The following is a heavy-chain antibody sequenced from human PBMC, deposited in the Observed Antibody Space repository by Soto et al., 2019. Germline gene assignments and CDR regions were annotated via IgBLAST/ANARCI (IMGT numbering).Heavy chain of an antibody. CDR1: GYTFTAHY. V-gene: IGHV1-2*02. Sequence: ASVKVSCKASGYTFTAHYIHWVRQAPGQGFEWMGRINPNSGDTSYAQRLQGRVTMTRDTSINTVLMELSSLRSDDTALYYCARVSREVGASTTHDLWAQGTLVTVSS. CDR3: ARVSREVGASTTHDL. CDR2: INPNSGDT. J-gene: IGHJ5*02. D-gene: IGHD2-2*01.